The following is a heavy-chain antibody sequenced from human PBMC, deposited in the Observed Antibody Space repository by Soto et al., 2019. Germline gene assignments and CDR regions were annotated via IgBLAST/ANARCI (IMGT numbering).Heavy chain of an antibody. Sequence: QVRLVESGGGVVQPGRSLRLSCAASGFAFNTYGIQWVRQAPGKGLEWVAVIWYDGTYKYYADSVNGRFNISRDNSTNTVDLQMNGLRAEDTAVYHCASARIAAAGPKWLDPWGQGTLVTVSS. V-gene: IGHV3-33*01. CDR2: IWYDGTYK. CDR1: GFAFNTYG. CDR3: ASARIAAAGPKWLDP. D-gene: IGHD6-13*01. J-gene: IGHJ5*02.